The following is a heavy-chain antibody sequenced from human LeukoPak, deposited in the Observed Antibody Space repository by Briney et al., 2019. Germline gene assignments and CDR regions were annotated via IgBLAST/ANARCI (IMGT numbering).Heavy chain of an antibody. CDR2: ISGSGGST. J-gene: IGHJ4*02. CDR3: ARTEGSSGRLIFDY. V-gene: IGHV3-23*01. D-gene: IGHD6-19*01. CDR1: GFTFSSYA. Sequence: GGSLRLSCAASGFTFSSYAMSWVRQAPGKGLEWVSAISGSGGSTYYADSVKGRFTISRDNSKNTLYLQMNSLRAEDTAVYYCARTEGSSGRLIFDYWGQGTLVTVSS.